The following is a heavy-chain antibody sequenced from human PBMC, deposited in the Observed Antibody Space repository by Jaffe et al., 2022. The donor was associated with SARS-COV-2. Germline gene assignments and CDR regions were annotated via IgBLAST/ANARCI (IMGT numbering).Heavy chain of an antibody. CDR1: GFTFSSYA. J-gene: IGHJ5*02. D-gene: IGHD6-19*01. V-gene: IGHV3-23*01. Sequence: EVQLLESGGGLVQPGGSLRLSCAASGFTFSSYAMSWVRQAPGKGLEWVSAISGSGGSTYYADSVKGRFTISRDNSKNTLYLQMNSLRAEDTAVYYCAKDYVFDEQWLVQGGLDWFDPWGQGTLVTVSS. CDR3: AKDYVFDEQWLVQGGLDWFDP. CDR2: ISGSGGST.